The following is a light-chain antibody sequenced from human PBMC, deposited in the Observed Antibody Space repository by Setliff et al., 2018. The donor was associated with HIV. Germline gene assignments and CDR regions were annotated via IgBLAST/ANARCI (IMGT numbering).Light chain of an antibody. V-gene: IGLV3-21*03. J-gene: IGLJ2*01. CDR3: QLWDSSSDHVV. CDR2: DDS. Sequence: SYELTQPPSVSVAPGKTARITCGGKNIGSKSVHWYQQKPGQAPVLVVYDDSDRPSGIPERFSGSNSGNTATLTISRVEAGDEADYYCQLWDSSSDHVVFGGGTKVTV. CDR1: NIGSKS.